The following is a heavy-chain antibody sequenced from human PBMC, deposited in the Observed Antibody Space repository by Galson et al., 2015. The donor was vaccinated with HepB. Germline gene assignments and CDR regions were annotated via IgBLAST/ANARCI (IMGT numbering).Heavy chain of an antibody. V-gene: IGHV4-39*01. D-gene: IGHD3-3*01. CDR1: GGSISSSSYY. CDR3: ASEVNLEWLFRHFDY. Sequence: SETLSLTCTVSGGSISSSSYYWGWIRQPPGKGLEWIGSIYYSGSTYYNPSLKSRVTISVDTSKNQFSLKLSSVTAADTAVYYCASEVNLEWLFRHFDYWGQGTLVTVSS. CDR2: IYYSGST. J-gene: IGHJ4*02.